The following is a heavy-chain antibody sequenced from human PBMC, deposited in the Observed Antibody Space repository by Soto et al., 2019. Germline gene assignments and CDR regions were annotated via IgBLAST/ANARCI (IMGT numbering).Heavy chain of an antibody. CDR3: ATGDIAVAFPYFDY. V-gene: IGHV1-24*01. Sequence: GASVKVSCKVSGYTLTELSMHWVRQAPGKGLEWMGGFDPEDGETIYAQKFQGRVTMTEDTSTDTAYMELSSLRSEDTAVYYCATGDIAVAFPYFDYWGQGTLVTVSS. D-gene: IGHD6-19*01. CDR1: GYTLTELS. CDR2: FDPEDGET. J-gene: IGHJ4*02.